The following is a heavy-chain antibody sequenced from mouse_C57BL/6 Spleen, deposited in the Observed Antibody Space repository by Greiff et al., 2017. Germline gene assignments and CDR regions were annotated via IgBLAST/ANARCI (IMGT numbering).Heavy chain of an antibody. J-gene: IGHJ4*01. CDR1: GYTFTDYN. V-gene: IGHV1-18*01. Sequence: EVQLQQSGPELVKPGASVKIPCKASGYTFTDYNMDWVKQSHGKSLEWIGDINPNNGGTISNQKLKGKATLTVDKSSSTAYMELRSLTSEETAVYYCAREGLLPYYYAFDYWGQGTSVTVSS. CDR2: INPNNGGT. CDR3: AREGLLPYYYAFDY. D-gene: IGHD2-3*01.